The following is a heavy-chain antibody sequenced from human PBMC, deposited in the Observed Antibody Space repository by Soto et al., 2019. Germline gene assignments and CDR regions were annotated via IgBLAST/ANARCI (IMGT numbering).Heavy chain of an antibody. V-gene: IGHV3-30*18. CDR2: ISYDGSNK. Sequence: GGSLRLSCAASGFTFSSYGMHWVRQAPGKGLEWVAVISYDGSNKYYADSVKGRFTISRDNSKNTLYLQMNSLRAEDTAVYYCAKDRGGQHFDYWGQGTLVTVSS. D-gene: IGHD3-10*01. J-gene: IGHJ4*02. CDR3: AKDRGGQHFDY. CDR1: GFTFSSYG.